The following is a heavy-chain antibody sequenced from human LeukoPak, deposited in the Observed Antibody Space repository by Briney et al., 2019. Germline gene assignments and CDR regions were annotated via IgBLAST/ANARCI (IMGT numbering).Heavy chain of an antibody. CDR3: AKSLSGWWTPGLDY. CDR2: ISYDGTDK. D-gene: IGHD6-13*01. J-gene: IGHJ4*02. CDR1: GFIFSSNG. Sequence: GGSLRLSCVASGFIFSSNGINWVRQAPGKGLEWVAVISYDGTDKYYTDSVKGRFTISRDRSKNTVSLEMNSLRPGDTAVYYCAKSLSGWWTPGLDYLGQGTLVTVSS. V-gene: IGHV3-30*18.